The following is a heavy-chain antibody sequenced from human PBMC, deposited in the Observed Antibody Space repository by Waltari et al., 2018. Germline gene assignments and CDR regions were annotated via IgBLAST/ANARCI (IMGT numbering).Heavy chain of an antibody. CDR1: GGPISSNPYY. CDR3: ARDVDMSFYYYMDV. D-gene: IGHD2-21*01. Sequence: QLQLQESGPRLLKPSETLSLSCTVSGGPISSNPYYWVWIRQPPGKGLEWIGSIYYSGSTYYNPSLKSRVTIAVDTAKNQVSLKLTSVSAADTAVYYCARDVDMSFYYYMDVWGKGTTVTISS. CDR2: IYYSGST. J-gene: IGHJ6*03. V-gene: IGHV4-39*07.